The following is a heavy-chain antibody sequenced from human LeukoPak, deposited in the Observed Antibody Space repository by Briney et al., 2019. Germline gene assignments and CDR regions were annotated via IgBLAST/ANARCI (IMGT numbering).Heavy chain of an antibody. V-gene: IGHV4-61*02. CDR3: ARLHTTTVTTIFDY. D-gene: IGHD4-11*01. Sequence: SQTLSLTCTVSGGSISSGSYYWSWIRQPAGKGLEWIGRIYTSGSTNYNPSLKSRVTLSVDTSKNQFSLKLSSVTAADTAVYYCARLHTTTVTTIFDYWGQGTLVTVSS. CDR2: IYTSGST. CDR1: GGSISSGSYY. J-gene: IGHJ4*02.